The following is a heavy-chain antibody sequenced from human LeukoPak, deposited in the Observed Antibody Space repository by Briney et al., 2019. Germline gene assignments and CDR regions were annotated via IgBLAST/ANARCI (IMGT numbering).Heavy chain of an antibody. V-gene: IGHV3-30*18. CDR1: GFTFSSYG. J-gene: IGHJ4*02. CDR2: ISYDGSNK. CDR3: AKDGRYSYGNDY. D-gene: IGHD5-18*01. Sequence: QPGGSLRLSCAASGFTFSSYGMHWVRQAPGKGLEWVAVISYDGSNKYYADSVKGRFTISRDNSKNTLYLQMNSLRAEDTAVYYCAKDGRYSYGNDYWGQGTLVTVSS.